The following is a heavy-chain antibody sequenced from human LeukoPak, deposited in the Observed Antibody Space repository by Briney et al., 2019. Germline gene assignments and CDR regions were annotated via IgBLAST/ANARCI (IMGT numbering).Heavy chain of an antibody. V-gene: IGHV3-53*01. CDR1: GFTLSSNH. D-gene: IGHD2-15*01. CDR3: ARRVATPPYYYYYYMDV. Sequence: PGGSLRLSCVASGFTLSSNHMSWVRPAPGEGLEWVSVIYSGGSIYYADSVKRRFTISRDNSKNTLYLQMNSLRAEDTAVYYCARRVATPPYYYYYYMDVWGKGTTVTGSS. J-gene: IGHJ6*03. CDR2: IYSGGSI.